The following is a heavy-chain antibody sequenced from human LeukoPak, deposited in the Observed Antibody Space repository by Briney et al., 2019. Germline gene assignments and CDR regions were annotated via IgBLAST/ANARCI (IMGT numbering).Heavy chain of an antibody. J-gene: IGHJ4*02. CDR3: ARDLLTMVRGVNPIGY. Sequence: GASVKVSCKASGYTFTSYGISWVRQAPGQGLEWMGCISAYNGNTNYAQKLQGRVTMTTDTSTSTAYMELRSLRSDDTAVYYCARDLLTMVRGVNPIGYWGQGTLVTVSS. CDR1: GYTFTSYG. D-gene: IGHD3-10*01. CDR2: ISAYNGNT. V-gene: IGHV1-18*01.